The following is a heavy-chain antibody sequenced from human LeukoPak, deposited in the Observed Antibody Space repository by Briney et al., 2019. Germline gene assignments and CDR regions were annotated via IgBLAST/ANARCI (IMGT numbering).Heavy chain of an antibody. J-gene: IGHJ3*02. V-gene: IGHV3-11*04. CDR1: GFTFSNHY. CDR3: AREGWDLNALDI. Sequence: GGSLRLSCAASGFTFSNHYMSWIRQAPGKGLVWVSYISNRSSTKYYAYSVKGRFTISRDNAKNSLYLQMDSLRVEDTAVYYCAREGWDLNALDIWGQGTMVTVSP. CDR2: ISNRSSTK. D-gene: IGHD1-26*01.